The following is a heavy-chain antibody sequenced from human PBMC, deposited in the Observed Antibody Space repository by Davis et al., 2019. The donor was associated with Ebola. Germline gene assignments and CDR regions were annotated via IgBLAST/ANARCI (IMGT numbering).Heavy chain of an antibody. CDR3: AREDYYGSGSSDF. D-gene: IGHD3-10*01. J-gene: IGHJ4*02. CDR1: GYSISSGHN. Sequence: MPGGSLRLSCDVSGYSISSGHNWGWIRQPPGKGLVWIGSIYHSGTRYYNPSLKSRVTISVDTSKNQFSLKLTSVTAADTAVYYCAREDYYGSGSSDFWGQGTLVTVSS. CDR2: IYHSGTR. V-gene: IGHV4-38-2*02.